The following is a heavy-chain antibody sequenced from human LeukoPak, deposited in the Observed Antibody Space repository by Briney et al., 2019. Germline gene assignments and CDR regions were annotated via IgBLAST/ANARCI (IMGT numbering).Heavy chain of an antibody. Sequence: PSETLSLTCAVYGGSFSGYYWSWIRQPPGKGLEWIGEINHSGSTNYNPSLKSRVTIPVDTSKNQFSLKLSSVTAADTAVYYCARVATVVTPSYYFDYWGQGTLVTVSS. CDR1: GGSFSGYY. V-gene: IGHV4-34*01. CDR3: ARVATVVTPSYYFDY. J-gene: IGHJ4*02. CDR2: INHSGST. D-gene: IGHD4-23*01.